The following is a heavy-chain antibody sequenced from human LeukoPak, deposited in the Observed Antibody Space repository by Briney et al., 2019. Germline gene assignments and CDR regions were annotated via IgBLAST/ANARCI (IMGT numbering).Heavy chain of an antibody. D-gene: IGHD3-9*01. CDR1: GGSISSYY. CDR2: IYYSGST. Sequence: PSETLSLTCSVSGGSISSYYWSWLRQPPGKGLEWIGYIYYSGSTNYNPSLKSRVTLSVDTSKNQFSLKLRSVTAADTAVYYCASGSIVLRYFDWAPAFDIWGQGTMVTVSS. J-gene: IGHJ3*02. CDR3: ASGSIVLRYFDWAPAFDI. V-gene: IGHV4-59*01.